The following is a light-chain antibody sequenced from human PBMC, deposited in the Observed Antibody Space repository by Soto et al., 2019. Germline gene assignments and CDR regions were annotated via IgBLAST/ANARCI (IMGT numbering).Light chain of an antibody. J-gene: IGKJ5*01. Sequence: DIQMTQSPSTLSGSVGDRVTMTCRASQGISSYLAWYQQKPGKAPKLLIYAASTLQSGVPSRFSGSGSGTEFTLTISSLQPEDFATYYCQQLNSYAITFGQGTRLEIK. CDR3: QQLNSYAIT. CDR2: AAS. V-gene: IGKV1-9*01. CDR1: QGISSY.